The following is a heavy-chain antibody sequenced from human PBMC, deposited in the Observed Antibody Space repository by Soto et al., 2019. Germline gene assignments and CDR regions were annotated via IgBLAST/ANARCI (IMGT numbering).Heavy chain of an antibody. CDR3: ARDHPDSRDDY. CDR2: ISAYNGNT. Sequence: GAPVKVPCQAFCYTFTRYGISSGGQAPGQGLEWMGWISAYNGNTNYAQKLQGRVTMTTDTSTSTAYMELRSLRSDDTAVFYCARDHPDSRDDYWGQGTLVTVSS. D-gene: IGHD6-13*01. CDR1: CYTFTRYG. J-gene: IGHJ4*02. V-gene: IGHV1-18*01.